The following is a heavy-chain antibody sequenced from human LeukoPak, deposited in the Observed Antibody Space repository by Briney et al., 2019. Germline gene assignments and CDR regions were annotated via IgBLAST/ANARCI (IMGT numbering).Heavy chain of an antibody. CDR3: AKDGTGCGGDCYSDY. J-gene: IGHJ4*02. V-gene: IGHV3-23*01. CDR2: ISSNSANT. D-gene: IGHD2-21*02. CDR1: GFTFDTYG. Sequence: GGSLRLSCAASGFTFDTYGMSWVRQAPGKGLEWVSSISSNSANTYYADSVKGRFTISRDNSKNTLYLLMNSLRAEDTAVYYCAKDGTGCGGDCYSDYWGQGTLVTVSS.